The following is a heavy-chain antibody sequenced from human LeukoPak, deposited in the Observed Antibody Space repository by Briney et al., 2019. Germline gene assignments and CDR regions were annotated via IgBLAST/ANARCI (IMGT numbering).Heavy chain of an antibody. CDR1: GFTFSNYV. CDR3: ARLNKGYFDRSYYYYYYMDV. Sequence: GGSLRLSCAASGFTFSNYVMSWVRQAPGKGLEWVSGISGSGGRTYDADSVKGRFTISRDNSKNTLYLQTNSLRAEDTAVYYCARLNKGYFDRSYYYYYYMDVWGKGTTVTISS. V-gene: IGHV3-23*01. D-gene: IGHD3-9*01. CDR2: ISGSGGRT. J-gene: IGHJ6*03.